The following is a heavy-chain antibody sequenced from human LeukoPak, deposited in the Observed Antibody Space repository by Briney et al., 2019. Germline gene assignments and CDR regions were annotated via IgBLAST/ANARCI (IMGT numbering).Heavy chain of an antibody. J-gene: IGHJ4*02. Sequence: GGSLRLSCAASGITFSSYGMSWVRQAPGKGLEWVSSISSTGGTTYYADSVKGRFTISRDNAKNSLYLQMNSLRAEDTAVYYCARLRFWYTIGNWGQGTLVTVSS. CDR2: ISSTGGTT. CDR3: ARLRFWYTIGN. CDR1: GITFSSYG. D-gene: IGHD3-16*01. V-gene: IGHV3-23*01.